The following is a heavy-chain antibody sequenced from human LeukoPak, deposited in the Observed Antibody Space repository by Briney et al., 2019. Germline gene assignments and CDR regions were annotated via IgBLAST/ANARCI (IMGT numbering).Heavy chain of an antibody. CDR2: ISGGGGST. Sequence: GGSLRLSCAASGFTFTSYSMNWVRQAPGKGLEWVSTISGGGGSTYYADSVKGRFTISRDNSKNTLYLQMNSLRAEDTAVYYCAKSIAAAGLGPYYYGMDVWGQGTTVTVSS. D-gene: IGHD6-13*01. J-gene: IGHJ6*02. CDR1: GFTFTSYS. V-gene: IGHV3-23*01. CDR3: AKSIAAAGLGPYYYGMDV.